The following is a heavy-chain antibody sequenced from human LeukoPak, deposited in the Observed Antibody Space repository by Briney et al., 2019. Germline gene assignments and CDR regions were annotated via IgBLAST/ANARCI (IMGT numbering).Heavy chain of an antibody. D-gene: IGHD1-26*01. CDR1: GGSFSGYY. Sequence: SETLSLTCAVYGGSFSGYYWSWIRQPPGKGLEWIGEINHSGSTSYNPSLKSRVTISVDPSKNQFSLKLSSVTAADTAVYYCARLIVGATDFDYWGQGTLVTVSS. J-gene: IGHJ4*02. V-gene: IGHV4-34*01. CDR3: ARLIVGATDFDY. CDR2: INHSGST.